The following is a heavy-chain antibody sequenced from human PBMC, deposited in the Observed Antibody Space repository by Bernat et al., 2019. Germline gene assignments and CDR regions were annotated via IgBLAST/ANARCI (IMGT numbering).Heavy chain of an antibody. D-gene: IGHD6-13*01. V-gene: IGHV3-30*03. CDR2: ISYDGSNK. Sequence: QVQLVESGGGVVQPWRSLRLSCAASGFTFSSYGMHWVRQAPGKGLEWVAVISYDGSNKYYADSVKGRFTISRDNSKNTRYLQMNSLRAEDTAVYYCARDRSSSWYSLISYYFDYWGQGTLVTVAS. J-gene: IGHJ4*02. CDR1: GFTFSSYG. CDR3: ARDRSSSWYSLISYYFDY.